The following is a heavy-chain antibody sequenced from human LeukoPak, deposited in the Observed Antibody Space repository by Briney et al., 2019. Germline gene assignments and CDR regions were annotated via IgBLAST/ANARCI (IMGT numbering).Heavy chain of an antibody. Sequence: GGSLRLSCAASGFTFSSYSMNWVRQAPGKGLEWVSYISSSSSTIYYADSVKGRFTISRDSAKNSLYLQMNSLRAEDTAVYYCARDLVVAAPLGGDYWGQGTLVTVSS. CDR2: ISSSSSTI. V-gene: IGHV3-48*01. CDR1: GFTFSSYS. D-gene: IGHD2-15*01. J-gene: IGHJ4*02. CDR3: ARDLVVAAPLGGDY.